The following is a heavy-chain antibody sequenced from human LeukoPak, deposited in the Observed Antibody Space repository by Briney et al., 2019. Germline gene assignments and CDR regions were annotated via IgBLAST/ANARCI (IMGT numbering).Heavy chain of an antibody. CDR2: ISGSGGST. Sequence: GGSLRLSCAAPGFTFSSYAMSWVRQAPGKGLEWVSAISGSGGSTYYADSVKGRFTISRDNSKNTLYLQMNSLRAEDTAVYYCAKVPNTIMITFGGVTPYFDYWGQGTLVTVSS. D-gene: IGHD3-16*01. J-gene: IGHJ4*02. CDR1: GFTFSSYA. V-gene: IGHV3-23*01. CDR3: AKVPNTIMITFGGVTPYFDY.